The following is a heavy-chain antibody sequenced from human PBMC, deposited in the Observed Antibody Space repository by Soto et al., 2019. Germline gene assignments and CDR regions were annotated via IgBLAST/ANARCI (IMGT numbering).Heavy chain of an antibody. CDR1: GFTFSSYS. CDR2: ISSSSSYI. D-gene: IGHD4-17*01. CDR3: ARVIISHDYGDYFDY. J-gene: IGHJ4*02. Sequence: GGSLRLSCAASGFTFSSYSMNWVRQAPGKGLEWVSSISSSSSYIYYADSVKGRFTISRDNAKNSLYLQMNSLRAEDTAVYYCARVIISHDYGDYFDYWGQGTLVTVSS. V-gene: IGHV3-21*01.